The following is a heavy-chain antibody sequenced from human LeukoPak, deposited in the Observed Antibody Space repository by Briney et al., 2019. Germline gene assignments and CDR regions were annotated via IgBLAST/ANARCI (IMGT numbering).Heavy chain of an antibody. Sequence: PSETLSLTCAVYGGSFSGYYWSWNRQPPGKGLEWIGYIYCSGSTKYNPSLKSRVTISVDTSKNQFSLKLSSVTAADTAVYYCARVLSSGYSDYWGQGTLVTVSS. D-gene: IGHD3-22*01. V-gene: IGHV4-59*01. CDR3: ARVLSSGYSDY. J-gene: IGHJ4*02. CDR2: IYCSGST. CDR1: GGSFSGYY.